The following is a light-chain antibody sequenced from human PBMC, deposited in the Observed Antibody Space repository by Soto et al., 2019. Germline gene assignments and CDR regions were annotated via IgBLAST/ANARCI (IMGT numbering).Light chain of an antibody. V-gene: IGKV1-5*01. CDR1: QSIRRW. Sequence: DIQMTQSPSMLSASVGDRVTIACRASQSIRRWLAWYQQKPGKAPKLLIFDASTLESGVPSRFSGRGSETEFTLTISSLQPDDFATYYFQQYNSYSPATFGQGTKVDI. CDR2: DAS. J-gene: IGKJ1*01. CDR3: QQYNSYSPAT.